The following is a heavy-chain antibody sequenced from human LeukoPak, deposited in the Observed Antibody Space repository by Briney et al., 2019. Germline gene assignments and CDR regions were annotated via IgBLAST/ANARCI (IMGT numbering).Heavy chain of an antibody. Sequence: PGGSLRLSCSASGXTFSSYAMHWVRQAPGKGLEYVFAVSSNGGSTYYADSVKGRFTISRDNSKNTLYLQMSSLRAEDTAVYYCVRSAWNSLTYQYSSPLLDYWGQGTLVTVSS. J-gene: IGHJ4*02. CDR1: GXTFSSYA. V-gene: IGHV3-64D*09. CDR2: VSSNGGST. D-gene: IGHD6-6*01. CDR3: VRSAWNSLTYQYSSPLLDY.